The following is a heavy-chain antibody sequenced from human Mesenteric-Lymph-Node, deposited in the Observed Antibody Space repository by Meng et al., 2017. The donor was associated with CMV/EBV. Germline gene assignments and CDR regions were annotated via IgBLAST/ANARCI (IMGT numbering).Heavy chain of an antibody. CDR2: IYYSGST. CDR1: VSVSSDNYY. CDR3: ARDFGVATTSGRFDP. J-gene: IGHJ5*02. Sequence: VSVSSDNYYWSWLRQPPGKRLEWIGYIYYSGSTNYYPTLKSRVTISVDTSKNQFSLKLTSVTAADTAVYYCARDFGVATTSGRFDPWGQGTLVTVSS. D-gene: IGHD3-3*01. V-gene: IGHV4-61*01.